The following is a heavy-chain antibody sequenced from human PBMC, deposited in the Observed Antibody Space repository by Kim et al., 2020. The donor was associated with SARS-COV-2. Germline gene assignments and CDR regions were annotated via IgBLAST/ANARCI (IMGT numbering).Heavy chain of an antibody. Sequence: ASVKVSCKASGYSFISYALHWVRQAPGQRPEWVGWINSGNDNTKLSQKFQGRVTITRDRSARTAYMELSSLRSEDTAVYYCARGRGGWYGRSSPFDIWG. CDR1: GYSFISYA. D-gene: IGHD6-13*01. CDR3: ARGRGGWYGRSSPFDI. V-gene: IGHV1-3*01. CDR2: INSGNDNT. J-gene: IGHJ3*02.